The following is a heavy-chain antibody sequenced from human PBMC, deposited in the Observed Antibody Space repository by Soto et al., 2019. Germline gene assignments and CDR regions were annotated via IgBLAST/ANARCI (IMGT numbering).Heavy chain of an antibody. J-gene: IGHJ4*02. V-gene: IGHV3-48*02. Sequence: EVQLVESGGGLVQPGGSLRLSCAASGFTFSSYSMNWVRQAPGKGLEWVSYISSSSSTIYYADSVKGRFTISRDNAKNSLYLQMNSLRDEDTAVYYCARDREGSGSYFEMFGYWGQGALVTVSS. D-gene: IGHD1-26*01. CDR3: ARDREGSGSYFEMFGY. CDR2: ISSSSSTI. CDR1: GFTFSSYS.